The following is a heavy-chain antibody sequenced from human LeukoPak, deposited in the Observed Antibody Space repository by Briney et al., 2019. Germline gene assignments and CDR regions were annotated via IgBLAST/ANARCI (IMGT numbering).Heavy chain of an antibody. V-gene: IGHV3-30-3*01. CDR1: GFTFSSYA. Sequence: PGGSLGLSCAASGFTFSSYAMHWVRQAPGKGLEWVAVISYDGSNKYYADSVKGRFTISRDNSKNTLYVQMNSLRAEDTAVYYCAKGAYVGGSSGYYPIWGQGTMVTVSS. J-gene: IGHJ3*01. CDR3: AKGAYVGGSSGYYPI. CDR2: ISYDGSNK. D-gene: IGHD3-22*01.